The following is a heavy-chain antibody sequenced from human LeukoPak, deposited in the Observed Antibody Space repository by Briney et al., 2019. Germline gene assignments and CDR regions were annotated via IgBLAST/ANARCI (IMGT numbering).Heavy chain of an antibody. CDR1: GYTFTSYY. CDR3: ARKKDGGDAFDI. Sequence: SVKVSCKASGYTFTSYYMHWVRQAPGQGLEWMGGIIPIFDTANYAQKVQGRVTITADKSTSTAYMELSSLRSEDTAVYYCARKKDGGDAFDIWGQGTRLTVSS. D-gene: IGHD3-10*01. J-gene: IGHJ3*02. CDR2: IIPIFDTA. V-gene: IGHV1-69*06.